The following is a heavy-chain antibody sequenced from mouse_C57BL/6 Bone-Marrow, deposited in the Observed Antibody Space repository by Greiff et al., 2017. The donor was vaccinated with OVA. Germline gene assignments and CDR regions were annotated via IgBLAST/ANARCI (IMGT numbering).Heavy chain of an antibody. V-gene: IGHV1-63*01. D-gene: IGHD1-1*01. Sequence: VKLMESGAELVRPGTSVKMSCKASGYTFTNYWIGWAKQRPGHGLEWIGDIYPGGGYTNYNEKLKGKATLTADKSSSTAYMQFSSLTSEDSAIYYCARGIYYYGRGNYFDYWGQGTTLTVSS. J-gene: IGHJ2*01. CDR1: GYTFTNYW. CDR3: ARGIYYYGRGNYFDY. CDR2: IYPGGGYT.